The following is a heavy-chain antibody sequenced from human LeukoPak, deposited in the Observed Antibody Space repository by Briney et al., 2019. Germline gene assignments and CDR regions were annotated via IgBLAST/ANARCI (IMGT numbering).Heavy chain of an antibody. CDR1: GFTFSSYA. Sequence: GGSLRLSCAASGFTFSSYAMHWVRQAPSKGLEWVAVISYDGSNKYYADSVKGRFTISRDNSKNTLYLQMNSLRAEDTAVYYCARGIAVAIDYWGQGTLVTVSS. J-gene: IGHJ4*02. CDR2: ISYDGSNK. V-gene: IGHV3-30-3*01. CDR3: ARGIAVAIDY. D-gene: IGHD6-19*01.